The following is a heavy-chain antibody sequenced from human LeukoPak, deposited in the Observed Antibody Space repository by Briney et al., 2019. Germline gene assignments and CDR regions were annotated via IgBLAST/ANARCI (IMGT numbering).Heavy chain of an antibody. CDR1: GGSFSGYD. D-gene: IGHD4-17*01. V-gene: IGHV3-74*01. Sequence: PSETLSLTCGVYGGSFSGYDWSWVRQAPGKGLVWVSRINTDGSSTSYADSVKGRFTISRDNAKNTLYLQMNSLRAEDTAVYYCARIGPTVTSLNWGQGTLVTVSS. CDR3: ARIGPTVTSLN. CDR2: INTDGSST. J-gene: IGHJ4*02.